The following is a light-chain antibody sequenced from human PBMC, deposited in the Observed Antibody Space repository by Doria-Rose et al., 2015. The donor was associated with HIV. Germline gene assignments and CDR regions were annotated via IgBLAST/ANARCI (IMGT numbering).Light chain of an antibody. V-gene: IGKV1-39*01. Sequence: TQSPSSLSASIGDGVTITCRASQTVSTYLNWFQQEPGKAPKLLIYAASRLQSGVPSRFSGSGSGTDFTLTISGLQPGDFATYYCQQTYSSPPWTLGQGTKVE. CDR1: QTVSTY. J-gene: IGKJ1*01. CDR3: QQTYSSPPWT. CDR2: AAS.